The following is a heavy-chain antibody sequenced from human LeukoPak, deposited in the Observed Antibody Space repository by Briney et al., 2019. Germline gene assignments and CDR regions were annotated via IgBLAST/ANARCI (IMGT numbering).Heavy chain of an antibody. V-gene: IGHV1-8*01. Sequence: ASVKVSCKASGYTFTSCDINWVRQATGQGLKWMGWMNPNSGNTGYAQKFQGRVTMTRNTSISTAYMELSSLRSEDTAVYYCATYYYDSSGYNTYFDYWGQGTLVTVSS. CDR3: ATYYYDSSGYNTYFDY. CDR2: MNPNSGNT. D-gene: IGHD3-22*01. J-gene: IGHJ4*02. CDR1: GYTFTSCD.